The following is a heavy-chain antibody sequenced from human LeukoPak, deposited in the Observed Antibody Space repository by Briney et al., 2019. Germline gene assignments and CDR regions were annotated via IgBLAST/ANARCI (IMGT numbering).Heavy chain of an antibody. D-gene: IGHD6-6*01. CDR3: ARDQVSSSSPLPGTNWFDP. J-gene: IGHJ5*02. CDR2: IIPIFGTA. Sequence: ASVKVSCKASGGTFSSYAISWVRQAPGQGLEWMGGIIPIFGTANYAQKFQGRVTITADESTSTAYMELSSLRSEDTAVYYCARDQVSSSSPLPGTNWFDPWGQGTPVTVSS. V-gene: IGHV1-69*01. CDR1: GGTFSSYA.